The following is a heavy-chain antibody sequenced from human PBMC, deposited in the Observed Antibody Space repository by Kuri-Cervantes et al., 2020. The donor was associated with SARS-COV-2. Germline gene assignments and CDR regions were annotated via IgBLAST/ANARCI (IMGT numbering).Heavy chain of an antibody. J-gene: IGHJ4*02. CDR3: AKVGVDTLSGDRHPVGY. Sequence: GGSLRLSCAASGFTFSSYAMHWVRQAPGKGLEWVAFIRYDGSNKYYADSVKGRFTISRDNSKNTLYLQMNSLRAEDTTVYYCAKVGVDTLSGDRHPVGYWGQGTLVTVSS. V-gene: IGHV3-30*02. CDR2: IRYDGSNK. CDR1: GFTFSSYA. D-gene: IGHD3-3*01.